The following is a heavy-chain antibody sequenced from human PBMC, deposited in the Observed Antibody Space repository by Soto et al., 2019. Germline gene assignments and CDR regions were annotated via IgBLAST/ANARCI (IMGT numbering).Heavy chain of an antibody. CDR2: ISSSSDVI. D-gene: IGHD3-10*01. Sequence: GGSLRLSCAASGFTFHKYSMTWVRQAPGKGLEWISYISSSSDVIDYADSVKGRFTISRDNAENSLHLQMNSLRAEDTAVYYCASTMHMDVWGKGTKVTVSS. CDR3: ASTMHMDV. V-gene: IGHV3-48*04. J-gene: IGHJ6*03. CDR1: GFTFHKYS.